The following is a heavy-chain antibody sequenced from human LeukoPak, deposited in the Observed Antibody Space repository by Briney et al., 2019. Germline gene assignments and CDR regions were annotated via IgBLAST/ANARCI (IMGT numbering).Heavy chain of an antibody. V-gene: IGHV3-23*01. CDR2: ISGSGGGT. J-gene: IGHJ4*02. CDR3: AKGRDSTSCYDN. CDR1: GFTFSSYA. Sequence: GGSLRLSCAASGFTFSSYAMSWVRQAPGKGLEWVSAISGSGGGTYYADSVKGRFTISRDNSKNMLFLQMNSLRAEDTAVYYCAKGRDSTSCYDNWGQGTLVTVSS. D-gene: IGHD2-2*01.